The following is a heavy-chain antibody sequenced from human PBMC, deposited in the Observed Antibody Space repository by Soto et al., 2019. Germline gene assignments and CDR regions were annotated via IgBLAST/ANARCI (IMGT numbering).Heavy chain of an antibody. J-gene: IGHJ6*02. Sequence: QVPLVQSGAEVKKPGSSVKVSCKASGDTFSSYAISWVRQAPGQGLEWMGKIIPTFGRTNYAQKFQGRLTISADDSTSTAYMELSSLVSEDTAVYYCARDPLSSFAMDVWGQGTTVTVSS. CDR2: IIPTFGRT. CDR3: ARDPLSSFAMDV. CDR1: GDTFSSYA. V-gene: IGHV1-69*18. D-gene: IGHD3-10*02.